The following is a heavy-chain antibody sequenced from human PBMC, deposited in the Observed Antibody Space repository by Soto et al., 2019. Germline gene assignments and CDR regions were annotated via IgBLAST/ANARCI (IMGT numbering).Heavy chain of an antibody. CDR2: IVVGSGNT. CDR3: AAGPSSWGSFDY. D-gene: IGHD6-13*01. Sequence: SVKFSCKASGFTFTSSAVQWVRQARGQRLEWIGWIVVGSGNTNYAQKFQERVTITRDMSTSTAYMELSSLRSEDTAVYYCAAGPSSWGSFDYWGQGTLVTVSS. V-gene: IGHV1-58*01. CDR1: GFTFTSSA. J-gene: IGHJ4*02.